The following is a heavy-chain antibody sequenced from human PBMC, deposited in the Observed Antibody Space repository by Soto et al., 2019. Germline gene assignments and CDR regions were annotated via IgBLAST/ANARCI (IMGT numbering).Heavy chain of an antibody. CDR2: IYYRGST. CDR1: GGAVSSGSYY. J-gene: IGHJ4*02. V-gene: IGHV4-61*01. Sequence: QVQLQESGPGLVKPSETLSLTCTVSGGAVSSGSYYWSWIRQPPGKGLEWIGYIYYRGSTNYNPPLKSRVTISVDTSKNQFSLKLSSVTAADTAVYYCARGDYDSSGYYRFDYWGQGTLVTVSS. D-gene: IGHD3-22*01. CDR3: ARGDYDSSGYYRFDY.